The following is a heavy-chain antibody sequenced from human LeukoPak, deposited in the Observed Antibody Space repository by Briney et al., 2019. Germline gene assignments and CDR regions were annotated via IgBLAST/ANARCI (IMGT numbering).Heavy chain of an antibody. J-gene: IGHJ4*02. Sequence: GASVKVSCKASGGTFSSYAISWVRQAPGQGLEWMGGIIPIFGTANYAQKFQGRVTITTDESMSTAYMELGSLRSEDTAVYYCAGVGVCTNGVCRTHSLLKDWGQGTLVTVSS. CDR3: AGVGVCTNGVCRTHSLLKD. CDR1: GGTFSSYA. CDR2: IIPIFGTA. D-gene: IGHD2-8*01. V-gene: IGHV1-69*05.